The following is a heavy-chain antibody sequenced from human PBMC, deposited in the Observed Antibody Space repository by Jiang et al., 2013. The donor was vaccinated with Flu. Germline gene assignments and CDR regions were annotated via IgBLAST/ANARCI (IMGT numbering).Heavy chain of an antibody. D-gene: IGHD6-13*01. J-gene: IGHJ4*02. CDR1: GFSLSTSGKA. CDR2: TYWDDEE. Sequence: TQTLTLTCTFSGFSLSTSGKAVGWIRQPPGEALEWLALTYWDDEEHFSPSLKSRLTITKDTSRNQVVLTMTNMDPVDTATYYCAHRHGGYFDYWGQGTLVTVSS. V-gene: IGHV2-5*02. CDR3: AHRHGGYFDY.